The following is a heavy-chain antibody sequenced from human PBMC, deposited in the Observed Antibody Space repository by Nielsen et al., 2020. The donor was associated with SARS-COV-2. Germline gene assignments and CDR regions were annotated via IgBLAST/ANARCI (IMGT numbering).Heavy chain of an antibody. CDR2: VDHTGRT. CDR1: VGSFSGYY. V-gene: IGHV4-34*01. D-gene: IGHD3-22*01. Sequence: SETLSLTCAVHVGSFSGYYWSWVRQPPGKGLEWIGEVDHTGRTNNNPSLRSRVTVSRDTSKNQFSLRLSSVTAADTAVYYCAGGFYDSRGYNLVYWGQGTLVTVSS. J-gene: IGHJ4*02. CDR3: AGGFYDSRGYNLVY.